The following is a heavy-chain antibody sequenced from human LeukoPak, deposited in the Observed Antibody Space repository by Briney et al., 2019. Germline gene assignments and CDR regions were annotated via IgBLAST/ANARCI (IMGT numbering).Heavy chain of an antibody. Sequence: GGSLRLSCAASGFTFSSYEMSWVRQAPGKGLEWVANIKQDGSGKYYVDSVRGRFTISRDNAKNSLYLQMNSLRAGDTAVYYCARGAYCSGGSCYWGHFDYWGQGTLVTVSS. J-gene: IGHJ4*02. CDR3: ARGAYCSGGSCYWGHFDY. CDR1: GFTFSSYE. V-gene: IGHV3-7*01. D-gene: IGHD2-15*01. CDR2: IKQDGSGK.